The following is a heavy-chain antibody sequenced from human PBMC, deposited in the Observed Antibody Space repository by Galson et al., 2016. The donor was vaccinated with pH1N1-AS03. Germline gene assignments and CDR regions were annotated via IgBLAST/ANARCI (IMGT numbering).Heavy chain of an antibody. D-gene: IGHD6-25*01. CDR1: GFRFDDYA. Sequence: SLRLSCAVSGFRFDDYAMHWVRQAPGKGLEWVSSISWNSNKIDYADSVKGRLTISRDSAKNYLNLPMNSLRAEDSALYYCIKGGAAAADFFDIWGQGTMVTVSS. V-gene: IGHV3-9*01. CDR3: IKGGAAAADFFDI. J-gene: IGHJ3*02. CDR2: ISWNSNKI.